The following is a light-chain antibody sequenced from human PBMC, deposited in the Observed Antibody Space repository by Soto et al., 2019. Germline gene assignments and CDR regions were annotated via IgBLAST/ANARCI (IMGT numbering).Light chain of an antibody. V-gene: IGLV2-14*01. Sequence: QSALTQPACVSGSPGQSITISCTGTSSDVGGYNYVSWYQQHPGKAPKLMIYDVSNRPSGVSNRFSGSKSGNTASLTISGLQAEDEADYYCSSYTSSSKVFGGGTKLTVL. CDR2: DVS. CDR1: SSDVGGYNY. J-gene: IGLJ2*01. CDR3: SSYTSSSKV.